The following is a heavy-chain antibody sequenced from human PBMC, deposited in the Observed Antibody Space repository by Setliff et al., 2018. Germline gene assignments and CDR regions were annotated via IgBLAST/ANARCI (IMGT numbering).Heavy chain of an antibody. CDR3: IRDTSGRDAFDI. CDR1: GFTFSGSA. V-gene: IGHV3-73*01. J-gene: IGHJ3*02. Sequence: GGSLRLSCAASGFTFSGSAMHWVRQASGKGLEWVGRVRSRINNFATAYDASVKGRFIISRDDSKNTAYLQMNSLRAEDTAVYYCIRDTSGRDAFDIWGQGTMVTVSS. CDR2: VRSRINNFAT. D-gene: IGHD6-19*01.